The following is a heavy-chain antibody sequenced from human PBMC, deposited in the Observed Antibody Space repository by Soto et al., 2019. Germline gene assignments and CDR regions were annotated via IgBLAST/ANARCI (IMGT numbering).Heavy chain of an antibody. CDR3: AGDPYYYASDF. Sequence: GGSLRLSCAASGFTFSNHYITWIRQAPGKGLEWVSKISDSGSTTYYADSVKGRFTVSRDNAKNSVYLQMNSLRAEDTAVYYCAGDPYYYASDFWGQGTLVTVSS. J-gene: IGHJ4*02. D-gene: IGHD3-10*01. CDR1: GFTFSNHY. CDR2: ISDSGSTT. V-gene: IGHV3-11*01.